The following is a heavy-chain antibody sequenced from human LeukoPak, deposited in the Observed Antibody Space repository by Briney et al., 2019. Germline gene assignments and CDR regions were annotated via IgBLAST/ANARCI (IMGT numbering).Heavy chain of an antibody. D-gene: IGHD4-11*01. CDR1: GYTFTGYY. CDR3: AREGGNYALYNWFDP. J-gene: IGHJ5*02. Sequence: ASVTVSCKASGYTFTGYYMHWVRQAPGQGLEWVGWINPNSGGTNYAQKFQGRVTMTRDTSISTAYMELSRLRSDDTAVYYCAREGGNYALYNWFDPWGQGTLVTVSS. V-gene: IGHV1-2*02. CDR2: INPNSGGT.